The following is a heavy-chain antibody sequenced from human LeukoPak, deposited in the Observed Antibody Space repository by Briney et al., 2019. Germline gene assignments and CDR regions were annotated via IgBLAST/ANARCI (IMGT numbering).Heavy chain of an antibody. J-gene: IGHJ4*02. D-gene: IGHD2-2*02. CDR2: ISGSGGST. CDR1: GFTFISYA. CDR3: AKGAHQRLYHFDY. V-gene: IGHV3-23*01. Sequence: GGSLRLSCAASGFTFISYAMSWVRQAPGKGLEWVSAISGSGGSTYYADFVKGRFTISRDNSKNTLYLQMNSLRAEDTAVYYCAKGAHQRLYHFDYWAKEPLATVSP.